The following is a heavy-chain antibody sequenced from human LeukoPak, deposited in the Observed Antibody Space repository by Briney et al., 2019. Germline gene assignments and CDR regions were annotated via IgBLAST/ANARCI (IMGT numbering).Heavy chain of an antibody. J-gene: IGHJ4*02. CDR1: GFTFSSYA. Sequence: PGGSLRLSCSASGFTFSSYAMSWVRQAPGKGLEWVSAISGSGGSTYYADSVKGRFTISRDNSKNTLYLQMNSLRAEDTAVYYCAKQIYSYGSYYFDYWGQGTLVTVSS. CDR3: AKQIYSYGSYYFDY. V-gene: IGHV3-23*01. CDR2: ISGSGGST. D-gene: IGHD5-18*01.